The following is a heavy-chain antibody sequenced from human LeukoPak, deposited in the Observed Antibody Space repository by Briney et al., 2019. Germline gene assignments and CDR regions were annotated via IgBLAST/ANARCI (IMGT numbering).Heavy chain of an antibody. CDR1: GFTVSTNY. CDR2: IYSGGTR. D-gene: IGHD1-26*01. Sequence: GGSLRLSCSVSGFTVSTNYMSWVRQAPGKGLEWVSVIYSGGTRYYADSVKGRFTISRDNSKNTLYLQMNSLRAEDTAVYYCAREGGATTAIDYWGQGTLVTVSS. V-gene: IGHV3-66*01. J-gene: IGHJ4*02. CDR3: AREGGATTAIDY.